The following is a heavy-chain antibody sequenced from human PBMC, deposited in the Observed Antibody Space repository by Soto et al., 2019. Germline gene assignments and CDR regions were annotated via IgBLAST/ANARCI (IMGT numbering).Heavy chain of an antibody. Sequence: EVQLVESGGGLVKPGGSLRLSCAASGFTFNSYSMNWVRQAPGKGLEWVSSISSSSSYIYYADSVKGRFTISRDNAKNSLYLQMNSLRAEDTAVYYCARVSIVASYYYYGMDVWGQGTTVTVSS. CDR3: ARVSIVASYYYYGMDV. D-gene: IGHD5-12*01. CDR1: GFTFNSYS. V-gene: IGHV3-21*01. J-gene: IGHJ6*02. CDR2: ISSSSSYI.